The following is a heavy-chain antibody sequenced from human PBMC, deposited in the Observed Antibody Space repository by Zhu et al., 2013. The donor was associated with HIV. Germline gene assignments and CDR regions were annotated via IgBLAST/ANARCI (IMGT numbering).Heavy chain of an antibody. J-gene: IGHJ4*02. V-gene: IGHV1-2*02. CDR3: ARDHQSSVFRGVKFDY. CDR1: GYTFTGYY. D-gene: IGHD3-10*01. CDR2: INPNSGGT. Sequence: QVQVVQSGAEVKKPGASVKVSCKASGYTFTGYYMHWLRQAPGQGLEWMGWINPNSGGTKYAQKFQGRVTATRDTSISTAYMELSRLSPDDTAVYFCARDHQSSVFRGVKFDYWGQGTLVAVSS.